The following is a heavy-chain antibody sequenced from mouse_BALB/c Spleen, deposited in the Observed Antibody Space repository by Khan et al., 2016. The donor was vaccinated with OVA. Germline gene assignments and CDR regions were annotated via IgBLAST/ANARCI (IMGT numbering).Heavy chain of an antibody. D-gene: IGHD2-1*01. CDR3: TLYGNCWSTDAMDY. V-gene: IGHV6-6*01. Sequence: EVKLEESGGGLVQPGGSMKLSCAASGFTFSDAWMDWVRQSPEKGLEWVAEIRSNANNHATYYAESVKGRFTISRDDSKSSVYLQMNSLRAEDTGIYYCTLYGNCWSTDAMDYWGQGTSVTVSS. CDR2: IRSNANNHAT. CDR1: GFTFSDAW. J-gene: IGHJ4*01.